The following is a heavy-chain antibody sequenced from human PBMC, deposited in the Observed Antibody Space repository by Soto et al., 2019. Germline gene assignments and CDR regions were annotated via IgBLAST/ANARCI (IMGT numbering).Heavy chain of an antibody. V-gene: IGHV1-2*06. CDR1: GYTFTGYY. Sequence: ASVKVSCKASGYTFTGYYMHWVRQAPGQGLEWMGRINPNSGGTNYAQKFQGRVTMTRDTSISTAYMELSRLRSDDTAVYYCASRIAAAPSFDYWGQGTLVTVSS. D-gene: IGHD6-13*01. CDR2: INPNSGGT. J-gene: IGHJ4*02. CDR3: ASRIAAAPSFDY.